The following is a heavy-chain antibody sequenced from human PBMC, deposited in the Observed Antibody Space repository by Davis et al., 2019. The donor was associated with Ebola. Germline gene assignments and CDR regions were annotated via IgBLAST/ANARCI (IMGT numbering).Heavy chain of an antibody. Sequence: AASVKVSCKASGYTFTSYPMHWVRQAPGQRLEWMGWINAGNGNTKYSQKFQGRVTITRDTSASTAYMELSSLRSEDTAVYYCATAVSGLWYFDLWGRGTLVTVSS. CDR1: GYTFTSYP. CDR2: INAGNGNT. D-gene: IGHD6-25*01. V-gene: IGHV1-3*01. J-gene: IGHJ2*01. CDR3: ATAVSGLWYFDL.